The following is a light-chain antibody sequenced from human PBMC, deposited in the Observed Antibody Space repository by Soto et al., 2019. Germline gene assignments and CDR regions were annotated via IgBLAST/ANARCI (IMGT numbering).Light chain of an antibody. Sequence: EIVMTQSPASLSVSPGETATLSCRASQSISNSLAWYQQKPGQAPSLLIYGASTRATGIPARFSGSGSGTEFTLTISSLQSEDSALYYCQQYNNWPPRTFGEGTKLEIK. J-gene: IGKJ2*01. V-gene: IGKV3-15*01. CDR1: QSISNS. CDR2: GAS. CDR3: QQYNNWPPRT.